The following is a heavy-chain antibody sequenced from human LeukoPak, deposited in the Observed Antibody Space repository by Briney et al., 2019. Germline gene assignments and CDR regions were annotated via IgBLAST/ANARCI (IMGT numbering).Heavy chain of an antibody. CDR1: GFSLSTSGVS. CDR2: IYWNDDK. D-gene: IGHD5-18*01. V-gene: IGHV2-5*01. Sequence: SGPTLVKPTQTLTLTCTFSGFSLSTSGVSVGWIRQPPGKALEWLASIYWNDDKRYSPSLRSRLTISKDTSKNQVVLTVTNMDPVDTATYYCAHLVLEWIQLWVARGGYFDLWGRGTLVTVSS. J-gene: IGHJ2*01. CDR3: AHLVLEWIQLWVARGGYFDL.